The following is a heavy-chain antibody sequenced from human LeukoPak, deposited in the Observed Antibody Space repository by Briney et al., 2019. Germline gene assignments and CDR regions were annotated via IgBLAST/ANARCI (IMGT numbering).Heavy chain of an antibody. CDR3: ARGRSLDGDYYYFDY. Sequence: SETLSLTCAGYGGSFSCYYWSWIRQPPGKGLEWIGEIERSGSTNYNPSLKGRVTISVDTSKNEFSLKLSSVTAGDTAVYYCARGRSLDGDYYYFDYWGQGTLVTVSS. D-gene: IGHD4-17*01. J-gene: IGHJ4*02. CDR1: GGSFSCYY. V-gene: IGHV4-34*01. CDR2: IERSGST.